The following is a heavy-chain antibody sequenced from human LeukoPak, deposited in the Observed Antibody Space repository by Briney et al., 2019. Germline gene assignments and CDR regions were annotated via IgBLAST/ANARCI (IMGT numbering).Heavy chain of an antibody. CDR3: AKWGDYDILSGYYVPDY. CDR2: ISGRDGSS. D-gene: IGHD3-9*01. CDR1: GFTFSNYA. J-gene: IGHJ4*02. V-gene: IGHV3-23*01. Sequence: GGSLRLSCVASGFTFSNYAMCWVPQAPGKGLEWVSPISGRDGSSYYADSVKGRFTISRDNSKNTLYLQVNSLRAEDTAVYYCAKWGDYDILSGYYVPDYWGQGTLVTVSS.